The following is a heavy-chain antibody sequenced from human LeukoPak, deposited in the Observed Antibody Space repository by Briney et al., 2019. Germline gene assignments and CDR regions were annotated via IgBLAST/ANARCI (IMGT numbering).Heavy chain of an antibody. Sequence: ASVKVSCKASGYTFTGYYMHWVRQAPGQGLEWMGWINPNSGGTNYAQKFQGRVTMTRDTSISTAYMELSSLRSEDTAVYYCATDLGAVADAFDIWGQGTMVTVSS. J-gene: IGHJ3*02. CDR1: GYTFTGYY. CDR3: ATDLGAVADAFDI. CDR2: INPNSGGT. D-gene: IGHD6-19*01. V-gene: IGHV1-2*02.